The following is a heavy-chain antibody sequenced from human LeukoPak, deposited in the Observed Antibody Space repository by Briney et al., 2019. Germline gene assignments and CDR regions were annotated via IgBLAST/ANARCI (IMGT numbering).Heavy chain of an antibody. V-gene: IGHV4-61*01. CDR2: IYYSGST. Sequence: PSETLSLTCTVSGGSVSSGSYYWSWIRQPPGKGLEWIGYIYYSGSTNYNPSLKSRVTISVDTSKKQFSLNLSSVTAADTAVYYCARAPYFDSLLYPSPFFDYWGQGTLVTVSS. CDR3: ARAPYFDSLLYPSPFFDY. CDR1: GGSVSSGSYY. D-gene: IGHD3-9*01. J-gene: IGHJ4*02.